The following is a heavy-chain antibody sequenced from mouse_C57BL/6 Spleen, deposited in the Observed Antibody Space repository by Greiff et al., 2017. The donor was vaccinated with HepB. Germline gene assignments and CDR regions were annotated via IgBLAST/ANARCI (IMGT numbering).Heavy chain of an antibody. CDR3: ARFDYDYGSSPAWFAY. V-gene: IGHV1-85*01. D-gene: IGHD1-1*01. Sequence: VQLQESGPELVKPGASVKLSCKASGYTFTSYDINWVKQRPGQGLEWIGWIYPRDGSTKYNEKFKGKATLTVDSSSSTAYMERHSLPSGDSAVFCCARFDYDYGSSPAWFAYWGQGARVTVSA. CDR1: GYTFTSYD. CDR2: IYPRDGST. J-gene: IGHJ3*01.